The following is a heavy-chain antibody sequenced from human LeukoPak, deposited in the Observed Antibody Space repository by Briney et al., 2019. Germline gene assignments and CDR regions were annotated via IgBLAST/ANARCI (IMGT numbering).Heavy chain of an antibody. Sequence: HPGGSLRLSCAASGLTFSSHAMHWVRQAPGKGLEWVAVISHDGSDKHYTDSVKGRFTISRDNSRNTLYLQMNSLRAEDTAVYYCAREPGPGYFDYWGQGTLVTVS. CDR1: GLTFSSHA. CDR3: AREPGPGYFDY. V-gene: IGHV3-30-3*01. J-gene: IGHJ4*02. CDR2: ISHDGSDK. D-gene: IGHD1-1*01.